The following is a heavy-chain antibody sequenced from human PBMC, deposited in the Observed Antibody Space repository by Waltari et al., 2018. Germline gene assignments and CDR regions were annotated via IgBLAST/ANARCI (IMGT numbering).Heavy chain of an antibody. Sequence: QVHLVESGGGVVPPGGSLRLSCAASGFIFSRYDMHWVRQAPGKGLEWVTLIRSDGSKRFYADSVKGRFTISRDNSGNTLLLQMNSLTSVDTAIYYCATELSISSPPFWGRGTLVTVSS. CDR1: GFIFSRYD. CDR2: IRSDGSKR. V-gene: IGHV3-30*02. J-gene: IGHJ4*02. CDR3: ATELSISSPPF.